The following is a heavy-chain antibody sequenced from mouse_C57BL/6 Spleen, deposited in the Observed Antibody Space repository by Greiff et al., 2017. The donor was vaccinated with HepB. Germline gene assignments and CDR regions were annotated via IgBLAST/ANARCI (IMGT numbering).Heavy chain of an antibody. CDR2: IYPRSGNT. D-gene: IGHD1-1*01. V-gene: IGHV1-81*01. J-gene: IGHJ2*01. Sequence: QVHVKQSGAELARPGASVKLSCKASGYTFTSYGISWVKQRTGQGLEWIGEIYPRSGNTYYNEKFKGKATLTADKSSSTAYMELRSLTSEDSAVYFCARNDYGSSLDYWGQGTTLTVSS. CDR1: GYTFTSYG. CDR3: ARNDYGSSLDY.